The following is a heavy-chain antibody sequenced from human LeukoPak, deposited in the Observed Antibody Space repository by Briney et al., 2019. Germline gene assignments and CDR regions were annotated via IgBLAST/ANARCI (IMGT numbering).Heavy chain of an antibody. J-gene: IGHJ4*02. V-gene: IGHV3-23*01. Sequence: GGSLRLSCAASGFTFDDYGMSWVRQVPGKGLEWVSSISGSGSGGSTYYADSVKGRFTISRDNSKNTLYLQMNSLIAEDTAVYYCAKSGYNRFDYWGQGTRVTVSS. CDR2: ISGSGSGGST. CDR1: GFTFDDYG. D-gene: IGHD5-24*01. CDR3: AKSGYNRFDY.